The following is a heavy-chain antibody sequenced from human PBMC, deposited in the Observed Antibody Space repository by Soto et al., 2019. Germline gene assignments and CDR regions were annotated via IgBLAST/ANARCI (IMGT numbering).Heavy chain of an antibody. J-gene: IGHJ4*02. V-gene: IGHV1-18*01. CDR2: ISAYNGNK. Sequence: GASLKVSCKASGYTFTNYGIHWVRQAPGQGLEWVGWISAYNGNKNYAQKLQGRVTLTTDTSTNTAYMELRSLTSDDTAVYYCARDSTWPYWGQGTLVTVSS. CDR1: GYTFTNYG. CDR3: ARDSTWPY.